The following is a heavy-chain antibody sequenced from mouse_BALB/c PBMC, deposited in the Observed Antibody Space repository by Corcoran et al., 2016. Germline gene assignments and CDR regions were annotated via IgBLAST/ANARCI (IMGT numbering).Heavy chain of an antibody. Sequence: QIQLVQSGPELKKPGETVKISCKASGYTFTNYGMNWVKQAPGKGLKWMGWINTYTGEPTYADDFKGRFAFSLETSASTAYLQINNLKNEDTATYFCARRGDYGYDEFAYWGQGTLVTVSA. CDR3: ARRGDYGYDEFAY. J-gene: IGHJ3*01. V-gene: IGHV9-3-1*01. D-gene: IGHD2-2*01. CDR1: GYTFTNYG. CDR2: INTYTGEP.